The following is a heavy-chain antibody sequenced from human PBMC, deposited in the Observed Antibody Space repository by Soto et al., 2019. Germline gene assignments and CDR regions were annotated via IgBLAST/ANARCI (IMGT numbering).Heavy chain of an antibody. D-gene: IGHD6-13*01. CDR1: GFTFSSYD. J-gene: IGHJ6*03. CDR3: ARGWLATGGSLSYMDV. V-gene: IGHV3-13*01. CDR2: IGTAGDT. Sequence: GGSLRLSCAASGFTFSSYDMHWVRQATGKGLEWVSAIGTAGDTYYPGSVKGRFTISRENAKNSLYLQMNSPRAGDTALYYCARGWLATGGSLSYMDVWGKGTTVTVSS.